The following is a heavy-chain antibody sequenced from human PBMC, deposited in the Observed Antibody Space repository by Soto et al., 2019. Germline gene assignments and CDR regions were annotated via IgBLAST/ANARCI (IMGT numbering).Heavy chain of an antibody. CDR3: AAGASSDTGGE. CDR1: GATLSTHG. D-gene: IGHD5-18*01. V-gene: IGHV1-69*01. CDR2: TIPIIGTT. Sequence: QVQLVQSGAEVKKPGSSVKVSCKASGATLSTHGISWVRQAPGQGLEWMGGTIPIIGTTDYADKFQGRVKITADESTTTSYMELSSLRPDDTAVYYCAAGASSDTGGEWGQGTLVTVAS. J-gene: IGHJ4*02.